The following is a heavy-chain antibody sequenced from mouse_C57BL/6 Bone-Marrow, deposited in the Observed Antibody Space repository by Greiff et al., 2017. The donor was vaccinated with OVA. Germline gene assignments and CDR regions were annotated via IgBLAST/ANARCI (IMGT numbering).Heavy chain of an antibody. CDR2: INPDSSTI. V-gene: IGHV4-1*01. CDR1: GIDFSRYW. D-gene: IGHD1-1*01. Sequence: DVMLVESGGGLVQPGGSLKLSCAASGIDFSRYWMSWVRRAPGKGLEWIGEINPDSSTINYAPSLKDKFIISRDNAKNTLYLQMSKGRSEDTALYYCARLGYYGMYYFDYWGQGTTLTVSS. CDR3: ARLGYYGMYYFDY. J-gene: IGHJ2*01.